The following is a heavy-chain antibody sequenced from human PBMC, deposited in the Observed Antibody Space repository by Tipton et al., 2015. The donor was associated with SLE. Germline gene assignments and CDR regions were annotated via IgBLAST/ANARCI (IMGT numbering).Heavy chain of an antibody. CDR3: ARPVSTLATGGGGYFDY. D-gene: IGHD6-13*01. V-gene: IGHV4-38-2*02. CDR2: IYYSGST. CDR1: GYSISSGYY. Sequence: TLSLTCTVSGYSISSGYYWGWIRQPPGKGLEWIGTIYYSGSTYYNPSLKSRVTISVDTSKNQFSLKLSSVTAADTAVYYCARPVSTLATGGGGYFDYWGQGTLVTVSS. J-gene: IGHJ4*02.